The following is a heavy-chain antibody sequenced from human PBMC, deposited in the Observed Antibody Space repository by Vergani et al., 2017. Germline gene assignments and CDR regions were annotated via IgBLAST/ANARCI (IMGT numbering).Heavy chain of an antibody. Sequence: QVQLVESGGGVVHPGRSLRLSCAASGFTFSSYGMHWVRQAPGKGLEWVAVISYDGSNKYYADSVKGRFTISRDNSKNTLYLQMNSLRAEDTAVYYCAKGRWFGELLQYYYGMDVWGQGTTVTVSS. CDR3: AKGRWFGELLQYYYGMDV. V-gene: IGHV3-30*18. CDR2: ISYDGSNK. CDR1: GFTFSSYG. D-gene: IGHD3-10*01. J-gene: IGHJ6*02.